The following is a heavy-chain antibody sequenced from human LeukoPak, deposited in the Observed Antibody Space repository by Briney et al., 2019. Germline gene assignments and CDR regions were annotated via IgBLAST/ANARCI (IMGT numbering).Heavy chain of an antibody. D-gene: IGHD2-2*01. V-gene: IGHV3-23*01. Sequence: GGSLRLSCAASGFTFSSYSMNWVRQAPGKGLEWVSAISGSGGSTYYADSVKGRFTISRDNSKNTLYLQMNSLRAEDTAVYYCAKDRRCSSTSCYPKPLDYWGQGTLVTVSS. J-gene: IGHJ4*02. CDR2: ISGSGGST. CDR3: AKDRRCSSTSCYPKPLDY. CDR1: GFTFSSYS.